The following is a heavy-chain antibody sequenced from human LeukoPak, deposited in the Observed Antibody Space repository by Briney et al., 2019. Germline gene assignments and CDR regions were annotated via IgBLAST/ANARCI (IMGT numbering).Heavy chain of an antibody. Sequence: SVKVSCKASGGTFSSYAISWVRQAPGQGLEWMGRIIPIFGTANYAQEFQGRVTITTDESTSTAYMELSSLRSEDTAVYYCARDEPRDIYYDSSGYYPSGAFDIWGQGTMVTVSS. J-gene: IGHJ3*02. CDR2: IIPIFGTA. CDR1: GGTFSSYA. V-gene: IGHV1-69*05. D-gene: IGHD3-22*01. CDR3: ARDEPRDIYYDSSGYYPSGAFDI.